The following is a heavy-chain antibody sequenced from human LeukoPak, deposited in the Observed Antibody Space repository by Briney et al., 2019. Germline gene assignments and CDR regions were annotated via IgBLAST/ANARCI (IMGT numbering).Heavy chain of an antibody. CDR2: INPSGGST. CDR1: GYTFTSYY. J-gene: IGHJ3*02. Sequence: EASVKVSCKASGYTFTSYYMHWARQAPGQGLEWMGIINPSGGSTSYAQKFQGRVTMTRDTSTSTVYMELSSLRSEDTAVYYCARDLGGYCSSTSCYPFLDAFDIWGQGTMVTVSS. CDR3: ARDLGGYCSSTSCYPFLDAFDI. D-gene: IGHD2-2*01. V-gene: IGHV1-46*01.